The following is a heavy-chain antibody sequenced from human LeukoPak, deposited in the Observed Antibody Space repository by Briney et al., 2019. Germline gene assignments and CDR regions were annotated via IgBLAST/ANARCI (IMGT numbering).Heavy chain of an antibody. CDR2: MNPNSGNT. V-gene: IGHV1-8*01. Sequence: ASVKVSCKASGYTFTSYDINWVRQATGQGLEWMGWMNPNSGNTGYAQKFQGRVTMTRNTSISTAYMELGSLRSEDTAVYYCARGSKIYCSSTSCSDGMDVWGQGTTVTVSS. J-gene: IGHJ6*02. CDR1: GYTFTSYD. CDR3: ARGSKIYCSSTSCSDGMDV. D-gene: IGHD2-2*01.